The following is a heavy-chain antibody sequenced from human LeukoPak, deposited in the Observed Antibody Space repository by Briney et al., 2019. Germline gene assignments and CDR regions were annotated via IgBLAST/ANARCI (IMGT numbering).Heavy chain of an antibody. V-gene: IGHV3-23*01. Sequence: GGSLRLSCAASRFTVSSYAMIWVRQAPGKGLQLFSAISCSGGSTYYADSVKGRFTISRDNSKNTLYLQMNSLRAEDTAVYYCAKSLGRWLLYGMDVWGQGTTVTVSS. D-gene: IGHD5-24*01. CDR2: ISCSGGST. CDR3: AKSLGRWLLYGMDV. J-gene: IGHJ6*02. CDR1: RFTVSSYA.